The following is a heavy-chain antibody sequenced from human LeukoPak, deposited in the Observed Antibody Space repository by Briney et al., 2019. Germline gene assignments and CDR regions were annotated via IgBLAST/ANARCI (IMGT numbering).Heavy chain of an antibody. J-gene: IGHJ3*02. CDR1: GGSVSGYY. CDR3: ARVVTYDILTGYPVPDAFDI. D-gene: IGHD3-9*01. V-gene: IGHV4-34*01. Sequence: SETLSLTCAVYGGSVSGYYWSWIRQPPGKGLEWIGEINHSGSTNYNPSLKSRVTISVDTSKNQFSLKLSSVTAADTAVYYCARVVTYDILTGYPVPDAFDIWGQGTMVTVSS. CDR2: INHSGST.